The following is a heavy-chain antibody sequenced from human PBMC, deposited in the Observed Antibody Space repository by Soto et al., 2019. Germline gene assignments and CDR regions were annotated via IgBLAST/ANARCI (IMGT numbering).Heavy chain of an antibody. J-gene: IGHJ4*02. V-gene: IGHV3-30*04. CDR1: GFTFRSYV. CDR3: AKSSGTSFPQSRVFDF. Sequence: QVQLVESGGGVVQPGTSLRLSCAASGFTFRSYVMNWVRQAPGKGLEWVALIAFDGNDKYYADSVKDRFTIARDNSKHTLYLQMNSLTAEDTAVYYCAKSSGTSFPQSRVFDFWGQGVLVTVSS. D-gene: IGHD3-22*01. CDR2: IAFDGNDK.